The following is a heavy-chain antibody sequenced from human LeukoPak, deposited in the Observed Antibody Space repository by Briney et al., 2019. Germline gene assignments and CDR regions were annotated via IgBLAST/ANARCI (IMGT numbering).Heavy chain of an antibody. CDR3: ARGSDSGGPLPFDY. CDR1: GGTFSSYA. Sequence: ASVKVSCKASGGTFSSYAISWVRQAPGQGLEWMGRIIPILGIANYAQKFQGRVTITADKSTSTAYMELSSLRSEDTAVYYCARGSDSGGPLPFDYWGQGTLVTVSS. J-gene: IGHJ4*02. D-gene: IGHD3-16*01. V-gene: IGHV1-69*04. CDR2: IIPILGIA.